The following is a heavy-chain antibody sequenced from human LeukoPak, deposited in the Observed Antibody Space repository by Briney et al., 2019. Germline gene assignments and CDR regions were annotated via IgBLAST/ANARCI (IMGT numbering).Heavy chain of an antibody. V-gene: IGHV1-8*01. D-gene: IGHD2-2*01. J-gene: IGHJ5*02. Sequence: GASVKVSCKASGYTFTSYDINWVRQATGQGLEWMGWMNPNSGNTGYAQKFQGRVTMTRNTSISTAYMELSSLRSEDTAVYYCARDSACSSTSCYLDDWFDPWGQGTLVTVSS. CDR3: ARDSACSSTSCYLDDWFDP. CDR2: MNPNSGNT. CDR1: GYTFTSYD.